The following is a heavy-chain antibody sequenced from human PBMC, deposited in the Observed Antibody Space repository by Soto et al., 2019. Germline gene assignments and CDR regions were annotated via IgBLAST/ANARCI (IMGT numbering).Heavy chain of an antibody. CDR2: IWYDGSNK. J-gene: IGHJ6*03. D-gene: IGHD1-26*01. CDR1: GFTFSSYG. CDR3: AREESLLQLGRLDYYYYYMDV. Sequence: QVQLVESGGGVVQPGRSLRLSCAASGFTFSSYGMHWVRQAPGKGLEWVAVIWYDGSNKYYADSVKGRFTISRDNSKNTLYLQMNSLRAEDTAVYYCAREESLLQLGRLDYYYYYMDVWGKGTTVTVSS. V-gene: IGHV3-33*01.